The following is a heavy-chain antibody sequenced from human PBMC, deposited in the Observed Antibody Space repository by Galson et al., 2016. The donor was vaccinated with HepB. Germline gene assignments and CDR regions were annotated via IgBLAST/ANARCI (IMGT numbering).Heavy chain of an antibody. V-gene: IGHV5-51*01. D-gene: IGHD7-27*01. CDR2: IYPGDSDT. CDR3: ARSGSLGRYFDY. Sequence: QSGAEVKKSGESLKISCKGSGYTFTNYWIGWVRQKPGKGLEWMGIIYPGDSDTRYSPSFQGQVTISADKSFRTAYLQWGGLKASDTAMYYCARSGSLGRYFDYWGQGTLVTVSS. CDR1: GYTFTNYW. J-gene: IGHJ4*02.